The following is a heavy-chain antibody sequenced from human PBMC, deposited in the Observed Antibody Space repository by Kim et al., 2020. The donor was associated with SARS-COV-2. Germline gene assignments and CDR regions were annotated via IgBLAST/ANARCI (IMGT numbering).Heavy chain of an antibody. CDR3: ARSVQLVGPFDY. V-gene: IGHV4-39*01. CDR1: GGSISSSSYY. D-gene: IGHD6-13*01. J-gene: IGHJ4*02. CDR2: IYYNGIT. Sequence: SETLSLTCTVSGGSISSSSYYWGWIRQPPGKGLEWIGSIYYNGITYYNPSLKSRVTVSVDTSKNQFSLKLSSVTAADTAVYYCARSVQLVGPFDYWGQGTLVTVSS.